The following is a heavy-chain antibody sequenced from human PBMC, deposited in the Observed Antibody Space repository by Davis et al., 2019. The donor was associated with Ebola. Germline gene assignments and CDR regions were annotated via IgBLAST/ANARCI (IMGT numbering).Heavy chain of an antibody. Sequence: GESLKISCVASGFTFSSYGMHWVRQAPGKGLEWVAVISYDGSNKYYADSVKGRFTISRDNSKNTLYLQMNSLRAEDTAVYYCARSADYGMDVWGQGTTVTVSS. J-gene: IGHJ6*02. V-gene: IGHV3-30*03. CDR3: ARSADYGMDV. CDR1: GFTFSSYG. CDR2: ISYDGSNK.